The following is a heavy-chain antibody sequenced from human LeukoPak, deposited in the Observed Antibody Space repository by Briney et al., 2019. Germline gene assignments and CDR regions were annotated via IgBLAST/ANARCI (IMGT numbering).Heavy chain of an antibody. CDR1: GGSISSYY. CDR3: ARGNDFWSGFRTYYFDY. D-gene: IGHD3-3*01. V-gene: IGHV4-4*07. J-gene: IGHJ4*02. Sequence: SETLSLXCTVSGGSISSYYWSWIRQPAGKGLEWIGRIYTSGSTNYNPSLKSRVTMSVDTSKNQFSLKLSSVTAADTAVYYCARGNDFWSGFRTYYFDYWGQGTLVTVSS. CDR2: IYTSGST.